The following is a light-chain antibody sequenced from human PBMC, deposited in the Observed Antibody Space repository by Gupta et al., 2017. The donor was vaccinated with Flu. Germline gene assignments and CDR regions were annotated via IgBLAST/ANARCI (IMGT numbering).Light chain of an antibody. CDR3: QQYGSSPQNT. CDR1: QSVSSSY. J-gene: IGKJ5*01. CDR2: GAS. V-gene: IGKV3-20*01. Sequence: RATRSCRASQSVSSSYLAWYQQKPGQAPRLLIYGASSRATGIPDRFSGSGSGTDFTLTISRLEPEDFAVYYCQQYGSSPQNTFGQGTRLEIK.